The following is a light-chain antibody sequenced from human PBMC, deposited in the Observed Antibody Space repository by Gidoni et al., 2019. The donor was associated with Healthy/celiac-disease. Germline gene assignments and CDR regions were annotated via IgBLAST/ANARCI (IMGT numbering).Light chain of an antibody. V-gene: IGKV4-1*01. CDR1: QSVLYSSNNENY. J-gene: IGKJ2*01. CDR3: QQYYSTPYT. CDR2: WAS. Sequence: DIVMTQSPDSLAVSLGERATINCKSSQSVLYSSNNENYLAWYQHKPGQPPNLLSYWASTRESGVPHRFRGSGSGTDFTLTISSLQAEDVAVYYCQQYYSTPYTFGQGTKLEIK.